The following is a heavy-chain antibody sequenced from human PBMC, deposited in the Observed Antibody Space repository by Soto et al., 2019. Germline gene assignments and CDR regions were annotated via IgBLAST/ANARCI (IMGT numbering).Heavy chain of an antibody. CDR1: GFTFSSYG. CDR3: AKDPTDPTEVAAANRPIGWFDP. V-gene: IGHV3-30*18. Sequence: GGSLRLSCAASGFTFSSYGMHWVRQAPGKGLEWVAVISYDGSNKYYADSVKGRFTISRDNSKNTLYLQMNSLRAEDTAVYYCAKDPTDPTEVAAANRPIGWFDPWGQGTLVTVSS. J-gene: IGHJ5*02. D-gene: IGHD6-13*01. CDR2: ISYDGSNK.